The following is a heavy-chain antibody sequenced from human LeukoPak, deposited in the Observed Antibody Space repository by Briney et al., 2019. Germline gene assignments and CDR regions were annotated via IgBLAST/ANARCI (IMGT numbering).Heavy chain of an antibody. CDR3: AGGGLTASVYYFDY. J-gene: IGHJ4*02. CDR1: GYTFTSYA. D-gene: IGHD2-2*01. Sequence: GASVKVSCKASGYTFTSYAMNWVRQAPGQGLEWMGWINTNTGNPTYAQGFTGRFVFSLDTSVSTASLQISSLKAEDTAVYYCAGGGLTASVYYFDYWGQGTLVTVSS. V-gene: IGHV7-4-1*02. CDR2: INTNTGNP.